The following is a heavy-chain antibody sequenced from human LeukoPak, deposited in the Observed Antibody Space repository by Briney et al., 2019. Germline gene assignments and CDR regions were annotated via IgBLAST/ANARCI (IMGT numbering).Heavy chain of an antibody. CDR1: GGSISSGDYY. V-gene: IGHV4-30-4*01. Sequence: SETLSLTCTVSGGSISSGDYYWSWIRQPPGKGLEWIGYIYYSGSTYHNPSLKSRVTISVDTSKNQFSLKLSSVTAADTAVYYCARWSLVVLAEIDYWGQGTLVTVSS. CDR3: ARWSLVVLAEIDY. CDR2: IYYSGST. J-gene: IGHJ4*02. D-gene: IGHD2-2*01.